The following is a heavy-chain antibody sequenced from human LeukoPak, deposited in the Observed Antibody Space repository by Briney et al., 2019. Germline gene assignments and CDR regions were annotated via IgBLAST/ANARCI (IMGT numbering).Heavy chain of an antibody. J-gene: IGHJ4*02. V-gene: IGHV3-9*01. D-gene: IGHD6-19*01. CDR2: ISWNSGSI. CDR3: AKDTGIAVAGTLDY. CDR1: GFTFDDYA. Sequence: PGGSLRLSCAASGFTFDDYAMHWVRQAPGKGLGGGSRISWNSGSISYADSVKGRFTISRDNDKNSLYLQMNSLRAEDTALYYCAKDTGIAVAGTLDYWGQGTLVTVSS.